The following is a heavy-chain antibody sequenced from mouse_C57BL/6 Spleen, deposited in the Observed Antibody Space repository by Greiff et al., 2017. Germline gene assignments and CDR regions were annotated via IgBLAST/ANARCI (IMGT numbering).Heavy chain of an antibody. CDR2: IYPGSGNT. D-gene: IGHD1-1*01. J-gene: IGHJ1*03. CDR3: ARRENYYGSSYWYFDV. V-gene: IGHV1-76*01. Sequence: VQLQQSGAELVRPGASVKLSCKASGYTFTDYYINWVKQRPGQGLEWIARIYPGSGNTYYNEKFKGKATLTAEKSSSTAYMQLSSLTSEDSAVYFCARRENYYGSSYWYFDVWGTGTTVTVSS. CDR1: GYTFTDYY.